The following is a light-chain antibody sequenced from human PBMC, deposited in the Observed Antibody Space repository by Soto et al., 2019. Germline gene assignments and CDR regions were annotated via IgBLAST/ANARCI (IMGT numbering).Light chain of an antibody. CDR3: CSYAGSSTWV. J-gene: IGLJ2*01. CDR1: ISDVGGYNY. CDR2: DVS. Sequence: QSALTQPRSVSGSPVQSVTISCTETISDVGGYNYVSWYQQHPGKAPKLVIPDVSKRPSGVPVRFSGSKSGNTASLTTSELQAEDEADYYCCSYAGSSTWVFGGGTKVTV. V-gene: IGLV2-11*01.